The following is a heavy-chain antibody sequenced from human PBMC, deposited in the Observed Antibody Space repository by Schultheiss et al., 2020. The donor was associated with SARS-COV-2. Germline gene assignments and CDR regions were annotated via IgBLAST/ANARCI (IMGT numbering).Heavy chain of an antibody. Sequence: ASVKVSCKASGYTFTDYYIYWVRQAPGQGLEYMGWINPKSGGTNYAEKFQGRVTMTRDTSISTVYMELTRLRSDDTAVYYCARGGRVVPAAIGLDNYYYDGMDVWGQGTTVTVSS. CDR1: GYTFTDYY. J-gene: IGHJ6*02. CDR2: INPKSGGT. D-gene: IGHD2-2*01. CDR3: ARGGRVVPAAIGLDNYYYDGMDV. V-gene: IGHV1-2*02.